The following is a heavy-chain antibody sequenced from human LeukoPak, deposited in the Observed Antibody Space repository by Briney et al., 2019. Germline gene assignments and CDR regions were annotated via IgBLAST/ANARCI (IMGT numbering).Heavy chain of an antibody. D-gene: IGHD2-21*02. CDR3: ARCEGGDCRDAFDI. V-gene: IGHV1-18*01. J-gene: IGHJ3*02. CDR1: GDTFNSDG. CDR2: ISAYNGNT. Sequence: ASVKVSCKASGDTFNSDGFSWVRQAPGQGLEWMGWISAYNGNTKYEQKFQGRVTMTTDTSTTAAYMELRSLRSDDTAVYYCARCEGGDCRDAFDIWGRGTMVTVSS.